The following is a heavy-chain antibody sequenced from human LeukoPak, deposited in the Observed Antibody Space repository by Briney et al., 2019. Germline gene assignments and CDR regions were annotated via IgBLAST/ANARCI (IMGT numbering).Heavy chain of an antibody. J-gene: IGHJ3*02. CDR2: IYYSGST. Sequence: SETLSLTCTVSGGSISSGDYYWSWIRQPPGKGLEWIGYIYYSGSTYYNPSLKSRVTISVDTSKNQFSLKLSSVTAADTAVYYCASLIGIRRDGFKNAFDIWGQGTMVTVSS. CDR1: GGSISSGDYY. V-gene: IGHV4-30-4*01. D-gene: IGHD5-24*01. CDR3: ASLIGIRRDGFKNAFDI.